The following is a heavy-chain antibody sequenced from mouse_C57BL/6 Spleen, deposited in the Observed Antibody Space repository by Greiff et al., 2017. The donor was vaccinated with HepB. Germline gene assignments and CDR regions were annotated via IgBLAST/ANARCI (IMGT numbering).Heavy chain of an antibody. D-gene: IGHD1-1*01. CDR1: GFTFSSYG. V-gene: IGHV5-6*01. CDR3: ARPFITTRAMDY. J-gene: IGHJ4*01. CDR2: ISSGGSYT. Sequence: EVQVVESGGDLVKPGGSLKLSCAASGFTFSSYGMSWVRQTPDKRLEWVATISSGGSYTYYPDSVKGRFTISRDNAKNTLYLQMSSLKSEDTAMYYCARPFITTRAMDYWGQGTSVTVSS.